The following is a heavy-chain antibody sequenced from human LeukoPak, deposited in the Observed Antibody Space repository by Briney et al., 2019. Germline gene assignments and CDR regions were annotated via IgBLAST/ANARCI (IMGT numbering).Heavy chain of an antibody. V-gene: IGHV3-30*18. CDR3: AKVYHVFWSGYLDF. J-gene: IGHJ4*02. Sequence: GGSLRLSCAASGFTFSSYGMHWVRQAPGKGLEWVAVISYDGSNKYYADSVKGRFTISRDNSKNTLYVQMNSLGAEDTAVYYCAKVYHVFWSGYLDFWGQGTLVTVSS. CDR1: GFTFSSYG. D-gene: IGHD3-3*01. CDR2: ISYDGSNK.